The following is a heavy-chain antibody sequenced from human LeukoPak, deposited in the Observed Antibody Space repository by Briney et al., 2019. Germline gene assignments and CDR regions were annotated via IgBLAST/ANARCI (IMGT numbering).Heavy chain of an antibody. Sequence: GGSLRLSCVASGFTFSRYAMHWVRQAPGKGLEWVAVISYDGSNKYYADSVKGRFTISRDNSKNTLYLQMNSLRAEDTAVYYCARDSSGCLDYWGQGTLVTVSS. CDR2: ISYDGSNK. CDR3: ARDSSGCLDY. V-gene: IGHV3-33*01. CDR1: GFTFSRYA. J-gene: IGHJ4*02. D-gene: IGHD6-19*01.